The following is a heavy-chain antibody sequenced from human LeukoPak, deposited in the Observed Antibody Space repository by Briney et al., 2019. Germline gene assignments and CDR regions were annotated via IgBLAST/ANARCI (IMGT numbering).Heavy chain of an antibody. CDR2: IYYSGST. D-gene: IGHD6-6*01. CDR3: AREPIAARLYYYYYMDV. CDR1: GGSISSGGYY. J-gene: IGHJ6*03. V-gene: IGHV4-31*03. Sequence: SETLSLTCTVSGGSISSGGYYWSWIRQHPGKGLEWIGYIYYSGSTYYNPSLKSRVTISVDTSKNQFSLKLSSVTAADTAVYYCAREPIAARLYYYYYMDVWGKGTTVTVSS.